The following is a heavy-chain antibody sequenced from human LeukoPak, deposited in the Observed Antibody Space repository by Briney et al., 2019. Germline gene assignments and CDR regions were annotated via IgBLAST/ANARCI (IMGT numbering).Heavy chain of an antibody. V-gene: IGHV4-59*08. D-gene: IGHD3-10*01. CDR1: GGYISNYF. Sequence: PSETLSLTRTVSGGYISNYFWSWIRQPPGKGLEWIGFIYYSGNTNYNPSLKSRFTISLDTSKNQFSLKLSSVAAADTAVYYCARHGGVVRGEGSDAFDIWGQGTMVTVSS. CDR2: IYYSGNT. J-gene: IGHJ3*02. CDR3: ARHGGVVRGEGSDAFDI.